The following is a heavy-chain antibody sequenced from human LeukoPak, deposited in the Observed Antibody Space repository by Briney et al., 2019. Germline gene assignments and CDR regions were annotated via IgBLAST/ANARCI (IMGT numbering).Heavy chain of an antibody. V-gene: IGHV1-18*01. CDR2: ISAYNGNT. CDR3: ARDRVRSITGTDGLPDH. D-gene: IGHD1-20*01. CDR1: GYTFTNYG. Sequence: ASVKVSCKASGYTFTNYGISWVRQAPGQGLEWMGWISAYNGNTNYAQKLQGRVTMTTDTSTSTAYMDLRSLTSDDTAVYYCARDRVRSITGTDGLPDHWGQGTLVTVSS. J-gene: IGHJ5*02.